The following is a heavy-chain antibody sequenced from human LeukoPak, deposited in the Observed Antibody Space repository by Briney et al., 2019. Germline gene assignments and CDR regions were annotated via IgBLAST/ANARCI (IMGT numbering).Heavy chain of an antibody. CDR3: ARVGPELPSYFDY. CDR2: IYTSGST. V-gene: IGHV4-61*02. Sequence: SETLSLTCTVSGGSISSGSYYWSWIRQPAGKGLEWIGRIYTSGSTNYNPSLKSRVTISVDTSKNQFSLKLSSVTAADTAVYYCARVGPELPSYFDYWGQGTLVTVSS. J-gene: IGHJ4*02. D-gene: IGHD1-7*01. CDR1: GGSISSGSYY.